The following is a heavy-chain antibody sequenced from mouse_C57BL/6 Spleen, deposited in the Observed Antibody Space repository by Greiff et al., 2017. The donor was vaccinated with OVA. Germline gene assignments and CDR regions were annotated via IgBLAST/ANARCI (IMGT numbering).Heavy chain of an antibody. CDR1: GFIIKNTY. J-gene: IGHJ3*01. CDR2: IDPANGNT. D-gene: IGHD2-4*01. V-gene: IGHV14-3*01. Sequence: EVQLQQSVAELVRPGASVKLSCTASGFIIKNTYMHWVKQRPEQGLEWIGRIDPANGNTKYAPKFQGKATITADTSSNTAYLQLSSLTSEDTAIYYCVLYDYDAFAYWGQGTLVTVSA. CDR3: VLYDYDAFAY.